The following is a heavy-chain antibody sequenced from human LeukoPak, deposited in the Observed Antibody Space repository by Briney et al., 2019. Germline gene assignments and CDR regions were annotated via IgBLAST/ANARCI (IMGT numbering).Heavy chain of an antibody. CDR2: INHSGST. CDR3: ARGWCSGGSCRYPARYHYGMDV. V-gene: IGHV4-34*01. J-gene: IGHJ6*04. Sequence: PSETLSLTCAVYGGSFSGYYCSWIRQPPGKGLEWIGEINHSGSTNYNPSLKSRVTISVDTSKNQFSLKLSSVTAAATAVYYCARGWCSGGSCRYPARYHYGMDVWGKGTTVTVSS. D-gene: IGHD2-15*01. CDR1: GGSFSGYY.